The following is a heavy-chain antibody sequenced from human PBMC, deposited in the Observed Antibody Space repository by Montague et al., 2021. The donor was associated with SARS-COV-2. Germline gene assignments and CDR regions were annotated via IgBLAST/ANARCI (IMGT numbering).Heavy chain of an antibody. J-gene: IGHJ6*02. V-gene: IGHV4-34*01. CDR2: ITHTGGT. CDR1: GGSFSNYY. CDR3: ARVASDGGWRVGRRYYHYAMDV. D-gene: IGHD4-23*01. Sequence: SETLSLTCAVYGGSFSNYYWTWIRQSPGKGLEWIGEITHTGGTKYDPSLMSRATVSVDTSKNQFSLKLTSMTAADTAVYFCARVASDGGWRVGRRYYHYAMDVWGQGTSVIVS.